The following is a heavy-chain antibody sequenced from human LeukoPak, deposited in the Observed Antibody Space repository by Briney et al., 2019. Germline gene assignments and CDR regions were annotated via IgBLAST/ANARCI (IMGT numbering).Heavy chain of an antibody. CDR3: ARDRAGEGYYYYYYMDV. CDR1: GFTVSSNY. CDR2: IYSGGST. Sequence: GGSLRLSCAASGFTVSSNYMSWVRQAPGKGLEWVSVIYSGGSTYYADSVKGRFTISRDNPKNTLYLQMNSLRAEDTAVYYCARDRAGEGYYYYYYMDVWGKGTTVTVSS. J-gene: IGHJ6*03. D-gene: IGHD2-21*01. V-gene: IGHV3-53*01.